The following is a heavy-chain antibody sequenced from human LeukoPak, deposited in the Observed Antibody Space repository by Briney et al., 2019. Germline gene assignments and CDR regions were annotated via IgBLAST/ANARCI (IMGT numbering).Heavy chain of an antibody. V-gene: IGHV4-31*03. CDR1: GGSISSGGYY. CDR3: ARGRVVPAAPFDY. CDR2: IYYSGST. D-gene: IGHD2-2*01. J-gene: IGHJ4*02. Sequence: SETLSLTCTVSGGSISSGGYYWSWIRQHPGKGLEWIGYIYYSGSTYYNPSLKSRVTISVDTSKNQFSLKLSSVTAADTAVYYCARGRVVPAAPFDYWGQGTLVTVSS.